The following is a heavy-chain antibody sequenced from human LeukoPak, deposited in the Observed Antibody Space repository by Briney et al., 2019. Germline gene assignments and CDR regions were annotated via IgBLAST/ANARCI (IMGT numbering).Heavy chain of an antibody. V-gene: IGHV3-48*03. J-gene: IGHJ4*02. CDR3: VRVWNPQALDY. CDR2: IDGSGSTR. Sequence: GGSLRLSCVASGFTFSSYEMNWVRQAPGKGLECISYIDGSGSTRHYADSVKDRFTISRDNAKNSLYLQMDSLRAEDTAVYYCVRVWNPQALDYWGQGTLVTVSS. CDR1: GFTFSSYE. D-gene: IGHD1-1*01.